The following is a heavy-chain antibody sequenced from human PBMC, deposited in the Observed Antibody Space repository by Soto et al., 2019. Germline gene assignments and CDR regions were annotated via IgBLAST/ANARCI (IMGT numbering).Heavy chain of an antibody. J-gene: IGHJ4*02. Sequence: EVLLVESGGGLVQPGGSLRLSCAASGFTFITYWMSWVRQAPGKGLEWVANIKQDGSEQFYVDSVKGRFTISRDNAKNSLSLQMNSLRAEDTAVYFCARLPHPGIAVVGTVYWGQGTLVTVSS. CDR3: ARLPHPGIAVVGTVY. V-gene: IGHV3-7*05. CDR2: IKQDGSEQ. CDR1: GFTFITYW. D-gene: IGHD6-19*01.